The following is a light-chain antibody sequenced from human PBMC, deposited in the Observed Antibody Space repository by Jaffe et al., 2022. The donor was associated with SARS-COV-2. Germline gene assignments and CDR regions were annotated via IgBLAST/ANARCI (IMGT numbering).Light chain of an antibody. J-gene: IGKJ1*01. V-gene: IGKV3D-15*01. CDR2: DAS. CDR1: QSVNSK. CDR3: QQNNDWPRT. Sequence: EIVMTQSPTTLSVSPGERATLSCRASQSVNSKLAWYQQQPGQPPRLLIYDASTRATGVPARFSGSGSGTDFTLTISSLQSEDVAVYYCQQNNDWPRTFGQGTRVEI.